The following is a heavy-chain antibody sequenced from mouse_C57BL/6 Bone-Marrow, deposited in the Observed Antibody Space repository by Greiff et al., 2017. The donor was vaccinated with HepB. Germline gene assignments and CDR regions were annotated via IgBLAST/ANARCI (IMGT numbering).Heavy chain of an antibody. D-gene: IGHD1-1*01. V-gene: IGHV1-72*01. Sequence: QVQLQQSGAELVKPGASVKLSCKASGYTFTSYWMHWVKQRPGRGLEWIGRIDPNSGGTKYNEKFKSKATLTVDKPSSTAYMQLSSLTSEDSAVYYCAREFITTVVADWYFDVWGTGTTVTVSS. CDR2: IDPNSGGT. J-gene: IGHJ1*03. CDR3: AREFITTVVADWYFDV. CDR1: GYTFTSYW.